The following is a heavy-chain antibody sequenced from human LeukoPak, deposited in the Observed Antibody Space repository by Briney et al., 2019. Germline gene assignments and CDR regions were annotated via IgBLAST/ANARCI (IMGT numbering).Heavy chain of an antibody. V-gene: IGHV4-34*01. CDR3: ARERITMVRGDYPYYFDY. CDR1: GESFSGYY. CDR2: INHSGST. Sequence: SETLSLTCAVYGESFSGYYWSWIRQPPGKGLEWVGEINHSGSTNYNPPLKSRVTISVDTSKNQFSLKLRSVTAADTAVYYCARERITMVRGDYPYYFDYWGQGTLVTVSS. J-gene: IGHJ4*02. D-gene: IGHD3-10*01.